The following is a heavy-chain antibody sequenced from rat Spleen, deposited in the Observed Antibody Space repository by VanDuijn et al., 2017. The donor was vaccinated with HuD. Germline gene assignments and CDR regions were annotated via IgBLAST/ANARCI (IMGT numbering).Heavy chain of an antibody. Sequence: EVQLVESGGGLVQPGRSLKLSCVASGFTFSNYGMAWVRQAPKKGLEWVAYITYDGGSTYYRDSVKGRFTLSRDNANSTLYLQMGSLRSEDSATYYCARLGNSGFGNWFAYWGQGTLVTVSS. CDR2: ITYDGGST. CDR1: GFTFSNYG. D-gene: IGHD4-4*01. CDR3: ARLGNSGFGNWFAY. J-gene: IGHJ3*01. V-gene: IGHV5-29*01.